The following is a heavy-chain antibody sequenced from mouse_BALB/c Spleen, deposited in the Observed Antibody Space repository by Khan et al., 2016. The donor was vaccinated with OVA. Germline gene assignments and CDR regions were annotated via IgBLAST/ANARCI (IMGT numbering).Heavy chain of an antibody. Sequence: QVQLKQSGPGLVAPSQSLSITCTVSGFSLSRYSLHWVRQPPGKGLEWLGMIWGGGSTDYNSALKSRLSISRDNSKSRVFLKMNSLQTDDTAMYXCAAYDYDAWLAYWGQGTLVTVSA. CDR1: GFSLSRYS. CDR2: IWGGGST. CDR3: AAYDYDAWLAY. D-gene: IGHD2-4*01. V-gene: IGHV2-6-4*01. J-gene: IGHJ3*01.